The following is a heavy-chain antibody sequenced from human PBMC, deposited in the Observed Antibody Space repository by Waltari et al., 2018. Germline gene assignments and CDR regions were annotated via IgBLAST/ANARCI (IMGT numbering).Heavy chain of an antibody. CDR3: ARTYQSGSYSDY. J-gene: IGHJ4*02. D-gene: IGHD1-26*01. V-gene: IGHV1-2*02. CDR1: GYPFTSYY. Sequence: QVQLVQSGAEVKKPGASVKVSCKTSGYPFTSYYMHWVRQAPGQGLEWKGWINTRKGGTNYAQKYQGRGTMTRDTSISTAYMELSRLISNDTAVYYCARTYQSGSYSDYWGQGTPVTVSS. CDR2: INTRKGGT.